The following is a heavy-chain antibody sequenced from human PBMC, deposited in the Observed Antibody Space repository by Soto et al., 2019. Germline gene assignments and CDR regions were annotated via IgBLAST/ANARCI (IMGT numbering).Heavy chain of an antibody. D-gene: IGHD3-10*01. CDR1: GFTFSSHA. CDR3: ARRITMVRGPYYYYGLDV. V-gene: IGHV3-48*02. J-gene: IGHJ6*02. CDR2: ISSTSSTK. Sequence: GGSLRLSCAASGFTFSSHAMNWVRQAPGKGLEWVSFISSTSSTKNYADSVKGRFTISRDNAKNSLYLQMSSLRDEDTAVYYCARRITMVRGPYYYYGLDVWGQGTAVTVSS.